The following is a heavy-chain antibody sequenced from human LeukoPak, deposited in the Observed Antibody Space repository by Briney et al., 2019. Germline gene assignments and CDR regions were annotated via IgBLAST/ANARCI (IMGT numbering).Heavy chain of an antibody. D-gene: IGHD3-22*01. V-gene: IGHV3-49*04. CDR1: GFTFSSYW. Sequence: PGGSLRLSCAASGFTFSSYWMSWVRQAPGKGLEWVGFIRSKAYGGTTEYAASVKGRFTISRDDSKSIAYLQMNSLKTEDTAVYYCTSTQNYYDSSGYYSGPEGHFDYWGQGTLVTVSS. CDR3: TSTQNYYDSSGYYSGPEGHFDY. CDR2: IRSKAYGGTT. J-gene: IGHJ4*02.